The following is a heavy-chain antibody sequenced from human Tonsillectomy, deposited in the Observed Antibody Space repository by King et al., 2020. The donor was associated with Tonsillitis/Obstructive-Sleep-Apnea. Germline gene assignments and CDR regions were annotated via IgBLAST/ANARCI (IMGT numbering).Heavy chain of an antibody. D-gene: IGHD1-20*01. CDR3: ARDNWSLIDYYMDV. CDR1: GYTFSNYG. V-gene: IGHV1-18*01. Sequence: VQLVESGAEVKKPGASVKVSCKASGYTFSNYGISWVRQAPGQGLEWMGWISAYNGNTNYAQKVQGRVTMTTDTSTSTAYMELRSLRSDDTAVYYCARDNWSLIDYYMDVWGKGTTVTVSS. J-gene: IGHJ6*03. CDR2: ISAYNGNT.